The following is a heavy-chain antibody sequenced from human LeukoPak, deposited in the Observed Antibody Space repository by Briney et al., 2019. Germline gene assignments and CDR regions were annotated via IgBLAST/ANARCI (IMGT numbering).Heavy chain of an antibody. D-gene: IGHD7-27*01. CDR1: GFTFSTYG. CDR3: ARDSITGDNSLDF. J-gene: IGHJ4*02. Sequence: PGRSLRLSCAASGFTFSTYGMQWVRQAPGKGLEWVAVIVGDGSKAHCADSVRGRFTVSRDNSKNTLYLQMNSLRAEDTAVYYCARDSITGDNSLDFWRRGTLVTVSS. V-gene: IGHV3-33*05. CDR2: IVGDGSKA.